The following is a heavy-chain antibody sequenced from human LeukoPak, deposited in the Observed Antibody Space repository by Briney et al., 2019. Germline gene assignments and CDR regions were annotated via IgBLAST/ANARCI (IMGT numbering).Heavy chain of an antibody. V-gene: IGHV3-21*01. CDR3: VSPPGNFYYYSGRDV. Sequence: PGGSLRLSCAASGFTFSSYSMNWVRQAPGKGLEWVSSISSSSSYIYYADSVKGRFTISRDNAKNSLYLQMNSLRAEDTAVYYCVSPPGNFYYYSGRDVGAKGTRVTVP. CDR2: ISSSSSYI. J-gene: IGHJ6*04. D-gene: IGHD4-23*01. CDR1: GFTFSSYS.